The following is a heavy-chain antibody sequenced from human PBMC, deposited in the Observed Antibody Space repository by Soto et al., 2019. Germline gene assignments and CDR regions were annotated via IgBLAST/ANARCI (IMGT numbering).Heavy chain of an antibody. D-gene: IGHD6-13*01. V-gene: IGHV4-61*02. CDR2: IYSDGST. Sequence: SETLSLTCTVSGGSIGSRGYYWSCIRQRAGKGLEWIGRIYSDGSTNYHPSLKTRVTMSVDTSKIQFALMLTSMTAADPAMYYCARMRAAGTLDYWGQGTLVTVSS. CDR1: GGSIGSRGYY. J-gene: IGHJ4*02. CDR3: ARMRAAGTLDY.